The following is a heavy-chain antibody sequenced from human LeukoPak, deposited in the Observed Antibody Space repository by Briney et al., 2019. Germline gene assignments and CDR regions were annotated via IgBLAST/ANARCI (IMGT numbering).Heavy chain of an antibody. D-gene: IGHD3-22*01. J-gene: IGHJ4*02. CDR3: ASAHTSGMDY. CDR1: GGSISSYY. Sequence: SETLSLTCTVSGGSISSYYWSWIRQPPGKGLEWIGYIYYSGSTNYNPSLKSRVTISVDTSKNQFSLKVSSVTAADTAVYYCASAHTSGMDYWGQGALVTVSS. CDR2: IYYSGST. V-gene: IGHV4-59*01.